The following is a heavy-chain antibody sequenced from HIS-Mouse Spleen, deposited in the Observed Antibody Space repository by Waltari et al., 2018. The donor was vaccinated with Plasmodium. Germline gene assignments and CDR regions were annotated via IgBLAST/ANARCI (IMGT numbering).Heavy chain of an antibody. CDR2: INHSGMT. V-gene: IGHV4-34*01. CDR3: ARVRPGYYFDY. CDR1: GGSFRGYY. J-gene: IGHJ4*02. D-gene: IGHD6-6*01. Sequence: QVQLQQWGAGRLKPSETLSLTCAVYGGSFRGYYWSWIRQPPGKGLEWIGEINHSGMTNYNPSLKSRVTISVDTSKNHFSLKLSSVTAADTAVYYCARVRPGYYFDYWGQGTLVTVSS.